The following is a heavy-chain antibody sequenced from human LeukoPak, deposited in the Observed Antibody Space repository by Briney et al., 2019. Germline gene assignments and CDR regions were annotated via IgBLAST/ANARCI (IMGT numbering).Heavy chain of an antibody. V-gene: IGHV3-48*04. J-gene: IGHJ4*02. CDR1: GFTFSSYS. CDR2: ISSSSSTI. D-gene: IGHD3-3*01. Sequence: GGSLRLSCAASGFTFSSYSMNWVRQAPGEGLEWVSYISSSSSTIYYADSVKGRFTISRDNAKNSLYLQMNSLRAEDTAVYYCARTGLLRFLEWLFNPFDYWGQGTLVTVSS. CDR3: ARTGLLRFLEWLFNPFDY.